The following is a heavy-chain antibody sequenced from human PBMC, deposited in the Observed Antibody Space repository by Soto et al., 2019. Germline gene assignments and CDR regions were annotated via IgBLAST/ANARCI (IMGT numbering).Heavy chain of an antibody. CDR2: IYYSGST. Sequence: SETLSLTCTVSGGSISSSSYYWGWIRQPPGKGLEWIGSIYYSGSTYYNPSLKSRVTISVDTSKNQFSLKLSSVTAADTAVYYCADAGTNSSSTPQRDGFDPWGQGTLVTVSS. CDR3: ADAGTNSSSTPQRDGFDP. V-gene: IGHV4-39*01. J-gene: IGHJ5*02. D-gene: IGHD6-13*01. CDR1: GGSISSSSYY.